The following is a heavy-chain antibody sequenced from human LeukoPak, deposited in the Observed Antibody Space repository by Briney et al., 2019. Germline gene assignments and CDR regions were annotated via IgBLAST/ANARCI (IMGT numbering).Heavy chain of an antibody. D-gene: IGHD3-22*01. CDR1: GGSITSSVWY. J-gene: IGHJ3*01. Sequence: PSETLSLTCTVSGGSITSSVWYWGWIRQPPGKGLEWIGSIFYSGSTYYNPSLKTRVTISVDTSKNQFSLKLSSVTAADTAVYYCASDWNDSSGSPEASCGFDVWGQGTMVTVSS. V-gene: IGHV4-39*07. CDR3: ASDWNDSSGSPEASCGFDV. CDR2: IFYSGST.